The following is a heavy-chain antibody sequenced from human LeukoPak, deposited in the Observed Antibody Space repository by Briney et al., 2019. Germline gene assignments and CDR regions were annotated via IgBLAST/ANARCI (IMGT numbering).Heavy chain of an antibody. D-gene: IGHD6-13*01. J-gene: IGHJ2*01. CDR2: ICTSGST. CDR3: ARSGSSWYKAHWYFDL. CDR1: GGSISSYY. V-gene: IGHV4-4*07. Sequence: SETLSLTCTVSGGSISSYYWSWIRQPAGKGLEWIGRICTSGSTNYNPSLKSRVTMSVDTSKNQFSLKLSSVTAADTAVYYCARSGSSWYKAHWYFDLWGRGTLVTVSS.